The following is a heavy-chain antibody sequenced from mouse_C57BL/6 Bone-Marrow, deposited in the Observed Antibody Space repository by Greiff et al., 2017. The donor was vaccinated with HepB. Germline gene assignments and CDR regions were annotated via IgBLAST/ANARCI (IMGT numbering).Heavy chain of an antibody. D-gene: IGHD2-5*01. J-gene: IGHJ2*01. CDR3: ARDRSKAY. V-gene: IGHV1-81*01. Sequence: LVESGAELARPGASVKLSCKASGYTFTSYGISWVKQRTGQGLEWIGEIYPRSGNTYYNEKFKGKATLTADKSSSTAYMELRSLTSEDSAVYFCARDRSKAYWGQGTTLTVSS. CDR1: GYTFTSYG. CDR2: IYPRSGNT.